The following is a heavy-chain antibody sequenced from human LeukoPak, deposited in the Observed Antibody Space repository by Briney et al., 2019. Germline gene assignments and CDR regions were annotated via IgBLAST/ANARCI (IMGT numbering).Heavy chain of an antibody. CDR3: AGGRRYSGYGGYVGATTGVSRFDY. CDR2: INHSGST. V-gene: IGHV4-34*01. D-gene: IGHD5-12*01. CDR1: GGSFSGYY. J-gene: IGHJ4*02. Sequence: SETLSLTCAVYGGSFSGYYWSWIRQPPGKGLEWIGEINHSGSTNYNPSLKSRVTISVDTSKNQFSLKLSSVTAADTAVYYCAGGRRYSGYGGYVGATTGVSRFDYWGQGTLVTVSS.